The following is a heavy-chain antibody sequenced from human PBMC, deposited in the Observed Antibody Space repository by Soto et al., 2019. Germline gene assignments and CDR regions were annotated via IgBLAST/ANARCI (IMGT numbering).Heavy chain of an antibody. CDR1: GYTFTGYY. CDR3: AREGVDIVATISWNYYYGMDV. Sequence: ASVKVSCKASGYTFTGYYMNWVRQAPRQRLEWMGWINPNSGGSNYAQKFQGWVTMTRDTSISTAYRELSRLRSDDTAVYYCAREGVDIVATISWNYYYGMDVWGQGTTVTVSS. J-gene: IGHJ6*02. CDR2: INPNSGGS. V-gene: IGHV1-2*04. D-gene: IGHD5-12*01.